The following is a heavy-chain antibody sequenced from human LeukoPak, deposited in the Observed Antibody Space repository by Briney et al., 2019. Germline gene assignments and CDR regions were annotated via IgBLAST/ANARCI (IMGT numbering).Heavy chain of an antibody. CDR2: IRQDGGEK. D-gene: IGHD6-13*01. CDR1: GFTFTDYW. Sequence: GGSLRLSCAVSGFTFTDYWMNWVRQAPGKGLAWVASIRQDGGEKSYVDSVKGRFTISRDNTKSSLYLQINSLRAEDTAVYYCARDGTAAGLYFDLWGQGTLVTVSS. J-gene: IGHJ4*01. V-gene: IGHV3-7*01. CDR3: ARDGTAAGLYFDL.